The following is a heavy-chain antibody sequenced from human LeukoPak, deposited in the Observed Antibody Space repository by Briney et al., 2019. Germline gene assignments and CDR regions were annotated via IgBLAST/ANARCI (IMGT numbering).Heavy chain of an antibody. CDR3: ARGYSSSWAPRGAFDI. V-gene: IGHV4-30-2*01. D-gene: IGHD6-13*01. CDR1: GGSISSGGYY. CDR2: IYHSGST. J-gene: IGHJ3*02. Sequence: SQTLSLTCTVSGGSISSGGYYWSWIRQPPGKGLEWIGYIYHSGSTYYNPSLKSRVTISVDRSKNQFSLKLSSVTAADTAMYYCARGYSSSWAPRGAFDIWGQGTMVPVSS.